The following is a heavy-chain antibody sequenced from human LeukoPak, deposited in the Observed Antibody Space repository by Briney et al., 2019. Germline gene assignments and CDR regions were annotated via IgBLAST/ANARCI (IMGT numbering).Heavy chain of an antibody. CDR3: ASSPRLTTSWFLFDS. CDR2: VYYSGST. J-gene: IGHJ5*01. Sequence: SETLSRTCSVSGDSFSNYYWTWIRQPPGKGLEWIGYVYYSGSTNYNPSLKTRLHLSVDTSKNRFSLKLSSVTAADTAVYYCASSPRLTTSWFLFDSWGHGTLVTVSS. D-gene: IGHD2-2*01. V-gene: IGHV4-59*08. CDR1: GDSFSNYY.